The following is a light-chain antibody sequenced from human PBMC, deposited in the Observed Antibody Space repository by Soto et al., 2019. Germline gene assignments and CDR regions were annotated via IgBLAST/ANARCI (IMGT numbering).Light chain of an antibody. J-gene: IGKJ4*01. CDR2: DAS. V-gene: IGKV1-9*01. Sequence: DIQLTQSPSFLSASVGDIVTITFRASQAINTYLAWYQQKPGKAPKLLIYDASTLKSGVPSRFSGSGSGTEFSLTISNLQPEDFATYYCQHLNSYPLTFGGGTKVDIK. CDR3: QHLNSYPLT. CDR1: QAINTY.